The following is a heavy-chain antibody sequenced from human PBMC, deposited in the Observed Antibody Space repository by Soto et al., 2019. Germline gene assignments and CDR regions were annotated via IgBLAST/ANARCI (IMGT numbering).Heavy chain of an antibody. D-gene: IGHD6-13*01. J-gene: IGHJ6*02. CDR2: IYYSGST. CDR1: GGSISSGDYY. V-gene: IGHV4-30-4*01. CDR3: ARDKAAADPYYYYGMDG. Sequence: SETLSLTCTVSGGSISSGDYYWSWIRQPPGKGLEWIGYIYYSGSTYYNPSLKSRVTISVDTSKNQFSLKLSSVTAADTAVYYCARDKAAADPYYYYGMDGWGQGTKVTVSS.